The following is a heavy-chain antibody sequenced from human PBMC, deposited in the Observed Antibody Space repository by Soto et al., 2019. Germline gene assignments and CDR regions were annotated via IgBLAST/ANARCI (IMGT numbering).Heavy chain of an antibody. CDR2: ISYDGSNK. J-gene: IGHJ6*02. D-gene: IGHD3-10*01. Sequence: QVQLVESGGGVVQPGRSLRLSCAASGFTFSSYGMHWVRQAPGKGLEWVAVISYDGSNKYYADSVKGGFTISRDNSKNTRYLQMNSLRAEDTAVYYCAKGHGFGPYYAYGMDVWGQGTTVTVSS. V-gene: IGHV3-30*18. CDR1: GFTFSSYG. CDR3: AKGHGFGPYYAYGMDV.